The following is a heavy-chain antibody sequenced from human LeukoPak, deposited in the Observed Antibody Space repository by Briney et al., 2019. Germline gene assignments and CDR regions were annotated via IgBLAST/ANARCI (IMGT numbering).Heavy chain of an antibody. Sequence: ASVKVSCKASGYTFTGYYMHWVRQAPGQGLEWMGWINPNSGGTNYAQKFQGRVTMTRDTSISTACMELSRLRSDDTAVYYCARDEGTYYYDSSGYYYNYWGQGTLVTVSS. CDR3: ARDEGTYYYDSSGYYYNY. CDR2: INPNSGGT. V-gene: IGHV1-2*02. CDR1: GYTFTGYY. J-gene: IGHJ4*02. D-gene: IGHD3-22*01.